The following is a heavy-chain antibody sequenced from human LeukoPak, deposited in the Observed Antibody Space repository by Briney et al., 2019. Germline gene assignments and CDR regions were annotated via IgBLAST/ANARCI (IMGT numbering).Heavy chain of an antibody. Sequence: SETLSLTCSVSGASISSSYWSWIRQPPGKGLEWIGNIYYSGSPNYNPSLKSPVTISVDTSKNQFSLEVSSVTAADTAVYYCARKAAAGYFFDYWGQGTLVTVSS. CDR1: GASISSSY. D-gene: IGHD6-13*01. V-gene: IGHV4-59*01. J-gene: IGHJ4*02. CDR3: ARKAAAGYFFDY. CDR2: IYYSGSP.